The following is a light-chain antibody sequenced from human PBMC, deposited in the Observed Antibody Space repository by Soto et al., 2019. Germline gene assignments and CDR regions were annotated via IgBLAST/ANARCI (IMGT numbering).Light chain of an antibody. CDR2: WAS. CDR3: QQYYSTLLT. Sequence: DIVLTPSPDSLAVSLGARATINCKSSQSVLYSSNNKNYLAWYQQKPGQPPKLLIYWASTRESGVPDRFSGSGSGTDFTLTISSLQAEDVAVYYCQQYYSTLLTFGGGTKVDIK. CDR1: QSVLYSSNNKNY. J-gene: IGKJ4*01. V-gene: IGKV4-1*01.